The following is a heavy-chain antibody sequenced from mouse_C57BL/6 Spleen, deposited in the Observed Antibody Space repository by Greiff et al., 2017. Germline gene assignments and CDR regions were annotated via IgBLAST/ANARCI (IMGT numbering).Heavy chain of an antibody. J-gene: IGHJ4*01. D-gene: IGHD4-1*01. Sequence: VQLQQSGAELVRPGASVTLSCKASGYTFTDYEMHWVKQTPVHGLEWIGAIDPETGGTAYNQKFKGKAILTADKSSSTAYMELRSLTSEDSAVYYCTSLNWDDAMDYWGQGTSVTVSS. CDR2: IDPETGGT. CDR1: GYTFTDYE. CDR3: TSLNWDDAMDY. V-gene: IGHV1-15*01.